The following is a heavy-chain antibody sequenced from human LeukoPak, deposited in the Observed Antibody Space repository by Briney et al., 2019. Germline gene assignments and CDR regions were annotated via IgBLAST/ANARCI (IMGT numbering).Heavy chain of an antibody. CDR1: GGSFSGYY. CDR3: ARGLEARDFDY. D-gene: IGHD6-6*01. V-gene: IGHV4-34*01. Sequence: KSSETLSLTCAVYGGSFSGYYWSWIRQLPGKGLEWIGEINHSGSTNYNPSLKSRVTISVDTSKNQFSLKLSSVTAADTAVYYCARGLEARDFDYWGQGTLVTVSS. CDR2: INHSGST. J-gene: IGHJ4*02.